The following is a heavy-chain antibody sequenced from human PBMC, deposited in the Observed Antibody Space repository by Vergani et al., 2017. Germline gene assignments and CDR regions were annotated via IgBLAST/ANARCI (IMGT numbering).Heavy chain of an antibody. J-gene: IGHJ5*02. CDR3: ARDVKRGLREHNWFDP. V-gene: IGHV1-18*01. D-gene: IGHD1-26*01. CDR1: GYTFTSYG. Sequence: QVQLVQSGAEVKKPGASVKVSCKASGYTFTSYGISWVRQAPGQGLEWMGWISAYNGNTNYAQKLQGRVTMTTDTSTSPAYMELRSLRSDDTAVYYCARDVKRGLREHNWFDPWGQGTLVTVSS. CDR2: ISAYNGNT.